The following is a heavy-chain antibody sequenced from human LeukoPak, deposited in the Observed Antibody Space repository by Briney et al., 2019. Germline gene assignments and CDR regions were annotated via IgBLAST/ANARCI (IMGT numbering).Heavy chain of an antibody. CDR1: GFTFSSYW. V-gene: IGHV3-7*01. CDR2: IKQDGSEK. D-gene: IGHD3-3*01. Sequence: PGGSLRLSCAASGFTFSSYWMSWVRQAPGKGLEWVANIKQDGSEKYYVDSVKGRFTISRDNAKNSLYLQMNSLRAEDTAVYYCARDYSKIFGVVIIYSGAFDIWGQGTMVTVSS. J-gene: IGHJ3*02. CDR3: ARDYSKIFGVVIIYSGAFDI.